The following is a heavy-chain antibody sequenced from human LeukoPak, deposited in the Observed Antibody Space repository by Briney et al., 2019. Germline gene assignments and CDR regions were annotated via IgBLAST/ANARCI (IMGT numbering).Heavy chain of an antibody. D-gene: IGHD3-10*01. CDR2: ISYDGSNK. J-gene: IGHJ4*02. CDR3: AKASGYFDY. CDR1: GFTFSSYG. Sequence: QPGRSLRLSCAASGFTFSSYGMHWVRQAPGKGLEWVAVISYDGSNKYYADSVKGRFTISRDNSKNTLYLQMYSLRAEDTAAYYCAKASGYFDYWGQGTLVTVSS. V-gene: IGHV3-30*18.